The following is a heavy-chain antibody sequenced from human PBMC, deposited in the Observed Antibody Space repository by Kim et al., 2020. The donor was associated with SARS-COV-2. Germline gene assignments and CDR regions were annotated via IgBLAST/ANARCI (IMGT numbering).Heavy chain of an antibody. J-gene: IGHJ3*02. D-gene: IGHD5-18*01. CDR3: ARGPAGQLWLFRFFDI. V-gene: IGHV4-34*01. Sequence: SETLSLTCAVYGGSFSGYYWSWIRQPPGKGLEWIGEINHSGSTNYNPSLKSRVTISVDTSKNQFSLKLSSVTAADTAVYYCARGPAGQLWLFRFFDIWGQGTMVTVSS. CDR2: INHSGST. CDR1: GGSFSGYY.